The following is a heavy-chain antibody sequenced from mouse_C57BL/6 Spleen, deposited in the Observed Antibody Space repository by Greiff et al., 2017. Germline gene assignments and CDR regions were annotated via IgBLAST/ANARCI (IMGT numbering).Heavy chain of an antibody. CDR3: ARERYYGSSPFAY. J-gene: IGHJ3*01. D-gene: IGHD1-1*01. V-gene: IGHV1-54*01. Sequence: VKLMESGAELVRPGTSVKVSCKASGYAFTNYLIEWVKQRPGQGLEWIGVINPGSGGTNYNEKFEGKATLTADKSSSTAYMQLSSLTSEDSAVYFCARERYYGSSPFAYWGQGTLVTVSA. CDR1: GYAFTNYL. CDR2: INPGSGGT.